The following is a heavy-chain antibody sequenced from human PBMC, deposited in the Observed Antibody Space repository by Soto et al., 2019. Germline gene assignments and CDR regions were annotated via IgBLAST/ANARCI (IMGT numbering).Heavy chain of an antibody. CDR2: ISGSGGST. CDR1: GFTFSSYA. D-gene: IGHD3-10*01. J-gene: IGHJ6*03. V-gene: IGHV3-23*01. Sequence: GGSLRLSCAASGFTFSSYAMSWVRQAPGKGLEWVSAISGSGGSTYYADSVKGRFTISRDNSKNTLYLQMNSLRAEDTAVYYCAKDRGPRVRSISNYMDVWGKGTTVTVSS. CDR3: AKDRGPRVRSISNYMDV.